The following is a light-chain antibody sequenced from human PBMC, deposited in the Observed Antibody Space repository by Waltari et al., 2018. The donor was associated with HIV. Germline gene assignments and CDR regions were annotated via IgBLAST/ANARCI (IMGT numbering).Light chain of an antibody. CDR2: GAS. J-gene: IGKJ3*01. CDR1: QRVSSSY. Sequence: EIVLTQSPGTLSLSPGERATLSCRASQRVSSSYLAWYQPKPGQAPRLLIYGASSRATGIPDRISGSGAGTDFTLTISRLEPEDFAVYYCQQYGSSPFTFGPGTKVDIK. CDR3: QQYGSSPFT. V-gene: IGKV3-20*01.